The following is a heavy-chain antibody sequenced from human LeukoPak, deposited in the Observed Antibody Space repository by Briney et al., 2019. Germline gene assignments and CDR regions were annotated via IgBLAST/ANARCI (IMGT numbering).Heavy chain of an antibody. CDR3: ARGSSASGGGAFDI. CDR2: IYPGNSDT. J-gene: IGHJ3*02. Sequence: PGASLQISCKGSGSRFATYWIGWVRPVPGKGLEGMGIIYPGNSDTRYSPSFQGQVTISADKSISTAYLQWSSLKASDTAMYDCARGSSASGGGAFDIWGQGTMVTVSS. V-gene: IGHV5-51*01. D-gene: IGHD3-10*01. CDR1: GSRFATYW.